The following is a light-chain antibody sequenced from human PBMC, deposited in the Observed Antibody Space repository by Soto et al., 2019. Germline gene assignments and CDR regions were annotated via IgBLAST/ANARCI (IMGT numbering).Light chain of an antibody. CDR2: DVS. CDR1: SSDVGSSNG. J-gene: IGLJ1*01. CDR3: SSYTSSSTYV. V-gene: IGLV2-18*02. Sequence: QSVLTQPPSVSGSPGQSVAISCTGTSSDVGSSNGVSWYQQPPGTAPKLMIYDVSNRPSGVPDRFSGSKSGNTASLTISGLQAEEEADYYCSSYTSSSTYVFGTGTKLTVL.